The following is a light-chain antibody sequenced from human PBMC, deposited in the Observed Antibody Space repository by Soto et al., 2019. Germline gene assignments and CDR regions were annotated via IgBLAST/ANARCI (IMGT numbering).Light chain of an antibody. CDR1: QSVRSN. V-gene: IGKV3-15*01. Sequence: EIVMTQSPATLSVSPGERATLSCRASQSVRSNLAWYQQKPGQAPRLLIYDASTRATGIPARFGGGGSGTEFTLTISSLQSEDFAVYYCQQYNNWPRTFGQGTKVDI. CDR3: QQYNNWPRT. CDR2: DAS. J-gene: IGKJ1*01.